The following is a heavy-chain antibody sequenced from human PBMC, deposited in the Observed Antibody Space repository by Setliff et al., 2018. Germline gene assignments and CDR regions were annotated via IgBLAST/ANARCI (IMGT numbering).Heavy chain of an antibody. D-gene: IGHD3-22*01. Sequence: SVKVSCKASGGTFSRYAINWVRQAPGQGLEWMGGIIPIFGTTNYAQKFQGRVTITADESTSTAYMELNSLRSEDTAVYYCARAPYYYDSSGYWGAFDYWGQGTLVT. J-gene: IGHJ4*02. CDR1: GGTFSRYA. CDR3: ARAPYYYDSSGYWGAFDY. CDR2: IIPIFGTT. V-gene: IGHV1-69*13.